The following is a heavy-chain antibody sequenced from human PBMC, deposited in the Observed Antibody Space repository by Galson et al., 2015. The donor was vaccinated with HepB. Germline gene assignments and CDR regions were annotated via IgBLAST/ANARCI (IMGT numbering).Heavy chain of an antibody. CDR1: GFSLSTSGMC. CDR3: ARTLGAAAADYYYGMDV. CDR2: IDWDDDK. J-gene: IGHJ6*02. V-gene: IGHV2-70*01. D-gene: IGHD6-13*01. Sequence: PALVKPTQTLTLTCTFSGFSLSTSGMCVSWIRQPPGKALEWLALIDWDDDKYYSTSLKTRLTISKDTSKNQVVLTMTNMDPVDTATYYCARTLGAAAADYYYGMDVWGQGTTVTVSS.